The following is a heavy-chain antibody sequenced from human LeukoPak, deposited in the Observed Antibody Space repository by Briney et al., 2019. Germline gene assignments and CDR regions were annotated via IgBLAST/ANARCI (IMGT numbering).Heavy chain of an antibody. D-gene: IGHD6-13*01. Sequence: GGSLRLSCAASGFTVSNNYMSWVRQAPGKGLEWVSIIYSGGNTYYADSVKGRFTISRDNSKNTLYLQMNSLRTDDTAVYYCARDSSSWGHYFDYWGQGTLVTVSS. CDR1: GFTVSNNY. CDR2: IYSGGNT. V-gene: IGHV3-53*05. CDR3: ARDSSSWGHYFDY. J-gene: IGHJ4*02.